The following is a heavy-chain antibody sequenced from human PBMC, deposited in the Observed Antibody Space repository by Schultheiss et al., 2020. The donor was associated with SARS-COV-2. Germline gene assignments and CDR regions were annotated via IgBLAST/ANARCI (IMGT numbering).Heavy chain of an antibody. D-gene: IGHD6-6*01. V-gene: IGHV1-69*06. CDR2: IIPIFGTA. Sequence: SVKVSCKASGGTFSSYAISWVRQAPGQGLEWMGGIIPIFGTANYAQKFQGRVTITADKSTSTDYMELSSLRSEDTAVYYCARVEGSSSGYYYYGMDVWGQGTTVTVSS. CDR1: GGTFSSYA. J-gene: IGHJ6*02. CDR3: ARVEGSSSGYYYYGMDV.